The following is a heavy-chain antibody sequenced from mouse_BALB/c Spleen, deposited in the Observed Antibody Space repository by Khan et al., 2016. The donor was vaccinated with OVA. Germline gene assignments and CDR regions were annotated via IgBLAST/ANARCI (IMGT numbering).Heavy chain of an antibody. D-gene: IGHD2-4*01. J-gene: IGHJ3*01. CDR3: ARDGDDYDGAWFAY. V-gene: IGHV1S29*02. CDR1: GYTFTDYN. Sequence: EVELVESGPELVKPGASVKISCKASGYTFTDYNMHWVKQSHGKSLEWIGYIYPYNGGTGYNQKFKSKATLTVDNSSSTAYMELRSLTSEDSAVYYCARDGDDYDGAWFAYWGQGTLVTVSA. CDR2: IYPYNGGT.